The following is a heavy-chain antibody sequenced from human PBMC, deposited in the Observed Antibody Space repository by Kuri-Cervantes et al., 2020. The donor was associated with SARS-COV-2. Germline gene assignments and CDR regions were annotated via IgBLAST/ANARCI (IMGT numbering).Heavy chain of an antibody. CDR2: IYYSGST. CDR1: GGSISSGDYY. J-gene: IGHJ4*02. D-gene: IGHD3-3*01. V-gene: IGHV4-30-4*08. CDR3: ARDQGHYDFWSGYYPSSY. Sequence: SCTVSGGSISSGDYYWSWIRQPPGKGLEWIGYIYYSGSTYYNPSLKSRVTISVDTSKNQFSLKLSSVTAADTAVYYCARDQGHYDFWSGYYPSSYWGQGTLVTVSS.